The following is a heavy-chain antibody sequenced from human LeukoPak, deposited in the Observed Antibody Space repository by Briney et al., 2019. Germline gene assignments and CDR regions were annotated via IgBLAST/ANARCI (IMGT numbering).Heavy chain of an antibody. CDR2: MNPNSGNT. CDR1: GYTFTSYD. Sequence: ASVKVSCKASGYTFTSYDINWVRQATGQGLEWMGWMNPNSGNTGYAQKFQGRVTITADKSTSTAYMELSSLRSEDTAVYYCARDGGGGGYDLIPFDYWGQGTLVTVSS. D-gene: IGHD5-12*01. V-gene: IGHV1-8*01. CDR3: ARDGGGGGYDLIPFDY. J-gene: IGHJ4*02.